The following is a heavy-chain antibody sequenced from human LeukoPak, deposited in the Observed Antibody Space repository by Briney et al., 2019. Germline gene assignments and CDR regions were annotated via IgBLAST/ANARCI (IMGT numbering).Heavy chain of an antibody. V-gene: IGHV1-69*04. J-gene: IGHJ5*02. CDR2: IIPIFGIA. CDR1: GGTISSYA. Sequence: ASVKVSCKASGGTISSYAISWVRQAPGQGLEWTGRIIPIFGIANYAQKFQGRVTITADKSTSTAYMELSSLRSEDTAVYYCAGSDCGGGSCYRVFWFDPWGQGTLVTVSS. D-gene: IGHD2-15*01. CDR3: AGSDCGGGSCYRVFWFDP.